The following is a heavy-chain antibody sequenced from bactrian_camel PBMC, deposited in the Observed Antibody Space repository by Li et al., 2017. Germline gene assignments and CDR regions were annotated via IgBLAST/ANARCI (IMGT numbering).Heavy chain of an antibody. D-gene: IGHD4*01. CDR3: AVDRCGVATGSLDPRRYNY. J-gene: IGHJ4*01. CDR2: IDTGDFA. CDR1: YEIYYGSGC. V-gene: IGHV3S53*01. Sequence: HVQLVESGGGSVQAGGSLRLSCEVSYEIYYGSGCWCWIRPAPGKDREGIASIDTGDFASYADSVKGRFTISLDAAANTLYLQMNSLKPEDTGIYYCAVDRCGVATGSLDPRRYNYWGQGTQVTVS.